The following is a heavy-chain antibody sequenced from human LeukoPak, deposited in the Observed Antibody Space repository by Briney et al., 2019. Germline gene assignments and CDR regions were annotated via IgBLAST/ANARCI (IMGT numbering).Heavy chain of an antibody. Sequence: ASVKVSCKASGYTFTSYGISWVRQAPGQGLEWMGWISAYNGNTNYAQKLQGRVTMTTDTSTSTAYMELRSLRSDDTAVYYCARTYGDYPAWYYYYGMDVWGQGTTVTVSS. CDR1: GYTFTSYG. CDR3: ARTYGDYPAWYYYYGMDV. V-gene: IGHV1-18*04. J-gene: IGHJ6*02. D-gene: IGHD4-17*01. CDR2: ISAYNGNT.